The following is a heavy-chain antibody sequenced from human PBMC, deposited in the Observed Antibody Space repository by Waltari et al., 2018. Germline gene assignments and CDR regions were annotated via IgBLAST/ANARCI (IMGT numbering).Heavy chain of an antibody. CDR3: TTDHRIAAADNWFDP. V-gene: IGHV3-15*01. CDR2: IKSKTDVGTT. CDR1: GFTFSNAW. J-gene: IGHJ5*02. D-gene: IGHD6-13*01. Sequence: EVQLVESGGGLVKPGGSLRLSCAASGFTFSNAWMSWVRQAPGKGLEWVGRIKSKTDVGTTDYAAPVKGRFTISRDDSKNTLYLQMNSLKTVDTAVYYCTTDHRIAAADNWFDPWGQGTLVTVSS.